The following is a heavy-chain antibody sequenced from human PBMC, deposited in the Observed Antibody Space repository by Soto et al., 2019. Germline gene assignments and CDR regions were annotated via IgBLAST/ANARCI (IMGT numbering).Heavy chain of an antibody. CDR2: ISYDGSNK. CDR1: GFTFSSYG. CDR3: AKGKCRAFWVNRFDP. D-gene: IGHD3-3*01. Sequence: SLRLSCAASGFTFSSYGMHWVRQAPGKGPEWVAVISYDGSNKYYADSVKGRFTISRDNSKNTLYLQMNSLRAEDTAVYYCAKGKCRAFWVNRFDPWGQGTPVTVSS. J-gene: IGHJ5*02. V-gene: IGHV3-30*18.